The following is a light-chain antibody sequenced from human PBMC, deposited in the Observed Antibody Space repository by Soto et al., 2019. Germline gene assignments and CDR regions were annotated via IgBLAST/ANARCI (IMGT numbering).Light chain of an antibody. CDR1: SGSIASNY. CDR2: EDN. CDR3: QSYDSSIVV. Sequence: NFMLTQPHSVSVSPGKTVTISCTRSSGSIASNYVQWYQQRPGSAPTTVVYEDNQRPSGVPDRFSGSIDSSSNSASLTISGLETEDEADYYCQSYDSSIVVFGGGTKLTVL. V-gene: IGLV6-57*04. J-gene: IGLJ2*01.